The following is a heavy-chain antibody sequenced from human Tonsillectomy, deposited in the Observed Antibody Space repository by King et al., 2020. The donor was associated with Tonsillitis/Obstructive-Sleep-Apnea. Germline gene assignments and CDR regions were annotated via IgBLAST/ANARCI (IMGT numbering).Heavy chain of an antibody. J-gene: IGHJ4*02. CDR2: ISHSGST. CDR1: GGSISSSNW. V-gene: IGHV4-4*02. Sequence: LQLQESGPGLVKPSGTLSLTCAVSGGSISSSNWWSWVRQSPGKGLVWMGEISHSGSTNYNPYLRSRVTIVVDKSTNQSSLKRSSVTAADTAVYYCARRFPRGYCSSTSCYGDFDYWGQGTLVTVSS. CDR3: ARRFPRGYCSSTSCYGDFDY. D-gene: IGHD2-2*01.